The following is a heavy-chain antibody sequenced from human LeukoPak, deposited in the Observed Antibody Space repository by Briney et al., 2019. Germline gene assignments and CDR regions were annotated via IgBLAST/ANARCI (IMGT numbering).Heavy chain of an antibody. V-gene: IGHV3-30*04. CDR3: ARVQGRYFDWLFDAFDI. CDR2: ISYDGSNK. CDR1: GFTFSSYA. D-gene: IGHD3-9*01. Sequence: GGSLRLSCAASGFTFSSYAMHWVRQAPGRGLEWVAVISYDGSNKYYADSVKGRFTISRDNSKNTLYLQMNSLGAEDTAVYYCARVQGRYFDWLFDAFDIWGQGTMVTVSS. J-gene: IGHJ3*02.